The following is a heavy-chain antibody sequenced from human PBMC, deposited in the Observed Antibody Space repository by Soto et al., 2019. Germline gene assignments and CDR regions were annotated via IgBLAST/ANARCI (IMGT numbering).Heavy chain of an antibody. CDR3: AREEGLLNWFDP. Sequence: GGSLRLSCAASGFTFSSYSMNWVRQAPGKGLEWVSYISSSSSTIYYPDSVKGRFTISRDNAKNSLYLQMNSLRAEDTAVYYCAREEGLLNWFDPWGQGTLVTVS. D-gene: IGHD1-26*01. CDR2: ISSSSSTI. CDR1: GFTFSSYS. V-gene: IGHV3-48*01. J-gene: IGHJ5*02.